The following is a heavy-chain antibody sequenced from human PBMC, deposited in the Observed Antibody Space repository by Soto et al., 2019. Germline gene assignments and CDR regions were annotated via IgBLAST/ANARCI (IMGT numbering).Heavy chain of an antibody. Sequence: ASVKVSCKASGYTFTSYYMHWVRQAPGQGLEWMGIIDPSGGSTSYAQKFQGRVTMTRDTSTSTVYMELSSLRSEDTAVYYWEIVSSSGYFDYWGQGTLVTVSS. V-gene: IGHV1-46*01. CDR2: IDPSGGST. CDR3: EIVSSSGYFDY. CDR1: GYTFTSYY. J-gene: IGHJ4*02. D-gene: IGHD6-6*01.